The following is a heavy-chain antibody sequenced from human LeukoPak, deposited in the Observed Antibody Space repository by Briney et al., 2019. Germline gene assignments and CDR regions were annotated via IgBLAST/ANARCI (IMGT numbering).Heavy chain of an antibody. D-gene: IGHD3-9*01. CDR1: GFTFSSYA. Sequence: GGSLRLSCAASGFTFSSYAMSWVRQAPGKGLEWVSAISGSGGSTYYADSVKGRFTISRDNSKNTLYLQMNSLRAEDTAVYYCARRDMFDGAIDYWSQGTLVTVSS. V-gene: IGHV3-23*01. CDR2: ISGSGGST. J-gene: IGHJ4*02. CDR3: ARRDMFDGAIDY.